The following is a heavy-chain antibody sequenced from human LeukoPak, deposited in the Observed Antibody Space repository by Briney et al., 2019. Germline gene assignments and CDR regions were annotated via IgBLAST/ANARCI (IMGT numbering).Heavy chain of an antibody. CDR3: ARHSLIGTTPFDY. Sequence: ASVKASCKASGYTFISYYIHWVRQAPGQGLEWMGLINPSSGNTPYAQQFQSGVTMTRDTSTSTVYMELSSLRSEDTAVYYCARHSLIGTTPFDYWGQGTLVTVPS. D-gene: IGHD1-20*01. J-gene: IGHJ4*02. CDR1: GYTFISYY. CDR2: INPSSGNT. V-gene: IGHV1-46*01.